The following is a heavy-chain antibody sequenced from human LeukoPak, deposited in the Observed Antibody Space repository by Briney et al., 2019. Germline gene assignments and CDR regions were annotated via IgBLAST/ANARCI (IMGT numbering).Heavy chain of an antibody. CDR3: ASIVESYGDHYDAFDI. D-gene: IGHD4-17*01. J-gene: IGHJ3*02. CDR1: GYTFTGYY. Sequence: ASVKVSCKASGYTFTGYYMHWVRQAPGQGLEWMGWINPNSGGTSYAQKFQGRVTMTRDTSISTAYMELSRLRSDDTAVYYCASIVESYGDHYDAFDIWGQGTMVTVSS. CDR2: INPNSGGT. V-gene: IGHV1-2*02.